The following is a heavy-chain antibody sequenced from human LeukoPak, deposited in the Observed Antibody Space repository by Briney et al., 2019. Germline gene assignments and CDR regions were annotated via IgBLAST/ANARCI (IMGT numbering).Heavy chain of an antibody. J-gene: IGHJ5*02. CDR1: GLTFGDYG. Sequence: GGSLRLSCTPSGLTFGDYGMSWVRQAPGKGLEWVSYISTSSSTIYYADSVKGRFTISRDNAKNSLYLQMNYLRAEDTAVYYCARGGDYSGWFDPWGRGTLVTVSS. CDR2: ISTSSSTI. CDR3: ARGGDYSGWFDP. D-gene: IGHD1-26*01. V-gene: IGHV3-48*01.